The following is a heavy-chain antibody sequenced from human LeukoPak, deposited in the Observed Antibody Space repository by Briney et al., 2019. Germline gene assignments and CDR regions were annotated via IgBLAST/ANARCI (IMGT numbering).Heavy chain of an antibody. CDR3: SSQPAVLDLDC. J-gene: IGHJ4*02. CDR2: IKPDGSGK. V-gene: IGHV3-7*01. D-gene: IGHD6-19*01. CDR1: GFAFSSYW. Sequence: GGSLRLSCAASGFAFSSYWMTWVRQTPGKGLEWVANIKPDGSGKNYVDSVKGRFTISRDNAKNSLYLQMKGLRVEDTAVYYCSSQPAVLDLDCWGQGTLVSFSS.